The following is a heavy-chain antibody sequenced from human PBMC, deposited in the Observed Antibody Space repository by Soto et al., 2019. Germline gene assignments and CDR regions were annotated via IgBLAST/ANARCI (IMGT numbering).Heavy chain of an antibody. CDR3: ARQGLYGSDWDGMDV. D-gene: IGHD2-2*02. J-gene: IGHJ6*02. CDR2: IYPGDSDT. V-gene: IGHV5-51*01. CDR1: VYSFTNYW. Sequence: ESLKISCTDSVYSFTNYWIGLVRQIPWKGLEWMVIIYPGDSDTKYIPSFQGQVTISADKSISTAYLQWSSLKASDAAIYYCARQGLYGSDWDGMDVWGQGTTVTVSS.